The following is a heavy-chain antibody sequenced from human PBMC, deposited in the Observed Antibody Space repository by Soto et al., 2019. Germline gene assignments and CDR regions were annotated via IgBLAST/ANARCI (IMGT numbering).Heavy chain of an antibody. D-gene: IGHD3-22*01. J-gene: IGHJ4*02. V-gene: IGHV3-64D*06. CDR3: VTPPAYYYDSSTYYSV. CDR1: GFSFSTYA. Sequence: GESLKISCSASGFSFSTYAIHWVRQAPGKGLEYVSAITTNGGSTFYADSVKGRFTISRDNSKNTLYLQMSSLRAEDTAVYYCVTPPAYYYDSSTYYSVWGRGTLVTVYS. CDR2: ITTNGGST.